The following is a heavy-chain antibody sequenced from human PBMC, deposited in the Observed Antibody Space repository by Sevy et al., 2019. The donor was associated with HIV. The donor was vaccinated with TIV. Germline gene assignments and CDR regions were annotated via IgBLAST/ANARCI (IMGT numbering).Heavy chain of an antibody. V-gene: IGHV7-4-1*01. CDR1: GYTFTNYG. Sequence: ASVKVSCKGSGYTFTNYGLIWVRQAPGHGLELMGRINTNSGNPTFAPGFAGRFVFPLDTSVSTAVLQIDSLKAKDTALYYCARAHYNYFDTWGQGSLVTVSS. D-gene: IGHD3-9*01. CDR3: ARAHYNYFDT. J-gene: IGHJ4*02. CDR2: INTNSGNP.